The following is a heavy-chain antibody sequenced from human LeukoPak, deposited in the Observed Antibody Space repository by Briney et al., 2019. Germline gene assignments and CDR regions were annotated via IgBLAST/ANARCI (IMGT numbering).Heavy chain of an antibody. CDR2: ISAYNGGT. CDR1: GYTFTSYG. D-gene: IGHD5-12*01. CDR3: ARGGYSGYDRFNWFDP. J-gene: IGHJ5*02. V-gene: IGHV1-18*01. Sequence: ASVKVSCKASGYTFTSYGINWVRQAPGQGLEWMGWISAYNGGTNYAQKLQGRVTMTTDTSTSTAYMELSRLRSDDTAVYYCARGGYSGYDRFNWFDPWGQGTLVTVSS.